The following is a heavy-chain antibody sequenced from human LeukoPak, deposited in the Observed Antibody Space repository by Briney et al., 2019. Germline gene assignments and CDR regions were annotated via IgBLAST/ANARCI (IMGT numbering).Heavy chain of an antibody. J-gene: IGHJ5*02. CDR1: GYAFTAYY. CDR2: INPNSGGT. V-gene: IGHV1-2*02. D-gene: IGHD6-6*01. Sequence: ASVKVSCKPSGYAFTAYYIHWVRQAPGQGLEWMGCINPNSGGTSYARKFQGRVTMTRDTSISTAYMELSRLRSDDTAIYYCATSSSSGSWGQGTLVTVSS. CDR3: ATSSSSGS.